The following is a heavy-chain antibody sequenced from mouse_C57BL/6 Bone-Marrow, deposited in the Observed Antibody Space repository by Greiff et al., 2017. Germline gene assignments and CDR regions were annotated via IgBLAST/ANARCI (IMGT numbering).Heavy chain of an antibody. CDR1: GYTFTSYG. CDR3: AGVETSLPPMDY. D-gene: IGHD5-5*01. V-gene: IGHV1-81*01. J-gene: IGHJ4*01. Sequence: QVQLQQSGAELARPGASVKLSCKASGYTFTSYGISWVKQRTGQGLEWIGEIYPRSGNTYYNEKFKGKATLTADKSSSTAYMVLRSLPSEDSAVYFCAGVETSLPPMDYWGQGASVTVAS. CDR2: IYPRSGNT.